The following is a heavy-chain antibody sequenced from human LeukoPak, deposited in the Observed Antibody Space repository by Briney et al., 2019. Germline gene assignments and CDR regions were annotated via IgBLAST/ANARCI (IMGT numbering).Heavy chain of an antibody. Sequence: SVKVSCKASGGTFSSHAISWVRQAPGQGLEWMGRIIPILGIANYAQKFQGRVTITADKSTSTAYMELSSLRSEDTAVYYCARGSLAAGDIYYGMDVWGQGTTVTVSS. CDR1: GGTFSSHA. V-gene: IGHV1-69*04. CDR3: ARGSLAAGDIYYGMDV. D-gene: IGHD6-13*01. J-gene: IGHJ6*02. CDR2: IIPILGIA.